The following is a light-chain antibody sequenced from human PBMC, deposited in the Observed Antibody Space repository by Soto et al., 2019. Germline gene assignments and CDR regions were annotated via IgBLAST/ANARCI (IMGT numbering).Light chain of an antibody. V-gene: IGLV2-8*01. CDR1: SSDIGGYNS. J-gene: IGLJ3*02. Sequence: QSALTQPPSASGSRGQSVTISCTGTSSDIGGYNSVSWYQQHPGKAPKLMIYEVNKRPLGVPERFSGSKSGNTASLTVSGLQADDEADYYCSSSAGTNSFVLFGGGTKLTVL. CDR2: EVN. CDR3: SSSAGTNSFVL.